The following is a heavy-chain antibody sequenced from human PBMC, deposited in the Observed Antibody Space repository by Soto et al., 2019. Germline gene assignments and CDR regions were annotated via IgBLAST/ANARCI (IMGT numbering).Heavy chain of an antibody. J-gene: IGHJ3*02. V-gene: IGHV3-30-3*01. CDR2: ISYDGSNK. Sequence: PGGSLRLSCAASGFTFSSYAMSWVRQAPGKGLEWVAVISYDGSNKYYADSVKGRFTISRDNSKNTLYLQMNSLRAEGTAVYYCARDGVGCSGGSCYSSGTFDIWGQGTMVTVSS. D-gene: IGHD2-15*01. CDR3: ARDGVGCSGGSCYSSGTFDI. CDR1: GFTFSSYA.